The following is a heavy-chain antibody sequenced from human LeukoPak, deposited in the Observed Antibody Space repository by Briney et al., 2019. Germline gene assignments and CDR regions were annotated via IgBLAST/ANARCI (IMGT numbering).Heavy chain of an antibody. CDR2: IIPIFGTA. J-gene: IGHJ6*03. CDR3: AREAVGGIVVVPAEYYYYMDV. Sequence: SVKVSCKASGGTFSSYAISWVRQAPGQGLEWMGGIIPIFGTANYAQKFQGRVTITADESTSTAYMELSSLRSEDTAVYYCAREAVGGIVVVPAEYYYYMDVWGKGTTVTVSS. CDR1: GGTFSSYA. D-gene: IGHD2-2*01. V-gene: IGHV1-69*13.